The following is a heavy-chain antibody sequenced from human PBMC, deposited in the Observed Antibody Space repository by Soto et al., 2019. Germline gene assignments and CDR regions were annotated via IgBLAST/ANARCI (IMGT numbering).Heavy chain of an antibody. CDR2: IMPIFFTT. CDR1: GGNFSSHG. V-gene: IGHV1-69*13. D-gene: IGHD6-6*01. CDR3: ARVSGRGSYNWFDX. J-gene: IGHJ5*02. Sequence: SVKFSCKSSGGNFSSHGISWVRQAPGQGLEFMGVIMPIFFTTNYEHKFLGRVTITADEPTSTVYIELRSMRSDDTAVYYCARVSGRGSYNWFDXWGQGTPVTVSX.